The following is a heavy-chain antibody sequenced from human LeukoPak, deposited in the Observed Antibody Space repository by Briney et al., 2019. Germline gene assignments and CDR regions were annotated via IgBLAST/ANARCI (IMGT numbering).Heavy chain of an antibody. J-gene: IGHJ4*02. CDR1: GFTFSSYA. Sequence: PGGSLRLSCAASGFTFSSYAMSWVRQAPGKGQEWVSGISGSGGSTFYADSVKGRFTISRDNSKNTLYLQMNSLRAEDTAVYYCAKVGVGYYDSRFAFDYWGQGTLVTVSS. D-gene: IGHD3-22*01. V-gene: IGHV3-23*01. CDR3: AKVGVGYYDSRFAFDY. CDR2: ISGSGGST.